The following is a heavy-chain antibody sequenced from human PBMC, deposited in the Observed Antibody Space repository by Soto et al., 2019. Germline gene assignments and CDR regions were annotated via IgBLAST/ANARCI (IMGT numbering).Heavy chain of an antibody. CDR2: IIPIFGTA. V-gene: IGHV1-69*01. Sequence: KVSCKASGGTFSSYAISWVRQAPGQGLEWMGGIIPIFGTANYAQKFQGRVTITADESTSTAYMELSSLRSEDTAVYYCAQIWSGDRNYYYYGMDVWGQGTTVTVSS. CDR1: GGTFSSYA. D-gene: IGHD3-3*01. J-gene: IGHJ6*02. CDR3: AQIWSGDRNYYYYGMDV.